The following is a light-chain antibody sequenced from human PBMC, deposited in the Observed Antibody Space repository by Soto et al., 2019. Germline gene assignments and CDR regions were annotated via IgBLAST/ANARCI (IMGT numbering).Light chain of an antibody. Sequence: DIQMTQSPSTLSASVGDRVTITCRASQSVSTWLAWYQQKPGKAPRFLIHDASTLETGVPSRFSGTGSGTEFTLTLSSVQPDDFATYFCQQYIAYPYSFGQGTKLEIQ. CDR1: QSVSTW. V-gene: IGKV1-5*01. CDR2: DAS. CDR3: QQYIAYPYS. J-gene: IGKJ2*03.